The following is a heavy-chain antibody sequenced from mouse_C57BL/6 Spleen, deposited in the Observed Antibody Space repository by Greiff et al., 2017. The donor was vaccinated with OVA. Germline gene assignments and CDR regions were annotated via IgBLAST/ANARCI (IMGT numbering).Heavy chain of an antibody. CDR1: GYSITSGYD. CDR2: ISYSGST. Sequence: VQLQQSGPGMVKPSQSLSLTCTVTGYSITSGYDWHWIRHFPGNKLEWMGYISYSGSTNYNPSLKSRISITHDTSKNHFFLKLNSVTTEDTATYYCAREGNYGFAWFAYWGQGTLVTVSA. V-gene: IGHV3-1*01. D-gene: IGHD2-1*01. CDR3: AREGNYGFAWFAY. J-gene: IGHJ3*01.